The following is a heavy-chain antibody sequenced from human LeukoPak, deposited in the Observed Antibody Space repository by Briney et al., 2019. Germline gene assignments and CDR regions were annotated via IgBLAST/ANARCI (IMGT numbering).Heavy chain of an antibody. Sequence: SETLSLTCTVSGGSFSSSDYYWGWIRQPPGKGLEWIGEINHSGSTNYNPSLKSRVTISVDTSKNQFSLKLSSVTAADTAVYYCARAQTYYDFWSGYYRAANFDYWGQGTLVTVSS. V-gene: IGHV4-39*07. CDR3: ARAQTYYDFWSGYYRAANFDY. CDR2: INHSGST. D-gene: IGHD3-3*01. J-gene: IGHJ4*02. CDR1: GGSFSSSDYY.